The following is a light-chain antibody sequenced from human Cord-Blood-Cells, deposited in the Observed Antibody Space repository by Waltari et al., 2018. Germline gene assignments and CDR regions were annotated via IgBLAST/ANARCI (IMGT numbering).Light chain of an antibody. CDR2: GAS. Sequence: TQSPGTLSLSPGERATLSCRASQSVSSSYLAWYQQKPGQAPRLLIYGASSRATGIPDRFSGSESGTDFTLTISRLEPEDFAVYYCQQYGSSPQTFGQVTKVEIK. J-gene: IGKJ1*01. CDR1: QSVSSSY. CDR3: QQYGSSPQT. V-gene: IGKV3-20*01.